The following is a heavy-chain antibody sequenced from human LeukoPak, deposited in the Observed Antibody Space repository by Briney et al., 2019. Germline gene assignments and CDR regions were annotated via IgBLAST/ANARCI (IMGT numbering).Heavy chain of an antibody. V-gene: IGHV3-48*03. D-gene: IGHD3-22*01. CDR3: AKGTYYYDSSGYYGGYYFDY. J-gene: IGHJ4*02. CDR1: GYTFTSYY. Sequence: SCKASGYTFTSYYMHWVRQAPGKGLEWVSYISSSGSTIYYADSVKGRFTISRDNAKNSLYLQMNSLRAEDTAVYYCAKGTYYYDSSGYYGGYYFDYWGQGTLVTVSS. CDR2: ISSSGSTI.